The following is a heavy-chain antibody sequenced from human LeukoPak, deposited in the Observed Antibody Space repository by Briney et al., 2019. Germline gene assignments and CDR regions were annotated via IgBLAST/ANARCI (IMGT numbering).Heavy chain of an antibody. CDR3: ARGYYDILTGYSRTWFDP. CDR2: INGGNGNT. Sequence: ASVKVSCKASGYTFTRYALHWVRQAPGQRLECMGWINGGNGNTKYSQKSQGRVTITRDTSASTAYMELSSLRSEDTAVYYCARGYYDILTGYSRTWFDPWGQGTLVTVSS. D-gene: IGHD3-9*01. J-gene: IGHJ5*02. CDR1: GYTFTRYA. V-gene: IGHV1-3*01.